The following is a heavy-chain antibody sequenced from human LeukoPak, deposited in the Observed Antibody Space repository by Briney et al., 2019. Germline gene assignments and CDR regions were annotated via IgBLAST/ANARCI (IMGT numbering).Heavy chain of an antibody. J-gene: IGHJ4*02. Sequence: PGGSLRLSCAASGFTFSSYEMNWVRQAPGKGLEWVSYVSSSGSSIYYADSVKGRFTISRDNAKNSLYLQMNSLRAEDTAVYYCAKGRYHLATVTLLDYWGQGTLVTVSS. CDR2: VSSSGSSI. CDR1: GFTFSSYE. D-gene: IGHD4-17*01. CDR3: AKGRYHLATVTLLDY. V-gene: IGHV3-48*03.